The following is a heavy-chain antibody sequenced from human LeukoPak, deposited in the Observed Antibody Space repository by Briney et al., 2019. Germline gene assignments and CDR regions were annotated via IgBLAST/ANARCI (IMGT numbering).Heavy chain of an antibody. CDR2: ISNDGSNK. J-gene: IGHJ4*02. CDR3: AKSGIAAAGQRGYFDY. V-gene: IGHV3-30*18. Sequence: GGSLRLSCAASGFTFSSFGRHWVRQAPGKGLEWVAVISNDGSNKYYADSVKGRFTISRDNSKNTVYLQMSSLRGEDTAVYYCAKSGIAAAGQRGYFDYWGQGTLVTVSS. D-gene: IGHD6-13*01. CDR1: GFTFSSFG.